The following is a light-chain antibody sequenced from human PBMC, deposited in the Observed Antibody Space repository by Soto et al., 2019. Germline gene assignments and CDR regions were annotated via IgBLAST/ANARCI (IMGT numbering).Light chain of an antibody. V-gene: IGLV2-23*01. Sequence: QSALAQPASVSGSPGQSVTISCTGTSSDVGGYNLVSWYQQYAGKAPKLVIYEANKRPSGVSHRFSGSKSGNTASLTISGLQAEDEADYYCCSYVGDSTGVVFGGGTKLTVL. CDR3: CSYVGDSTGVV. CDR2: EAN. CDR1: SSDVGGYNL. J-gene: IGLJ2*01.